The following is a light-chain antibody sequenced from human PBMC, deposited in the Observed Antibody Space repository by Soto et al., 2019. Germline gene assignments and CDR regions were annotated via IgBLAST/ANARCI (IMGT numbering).Light chain of an antibody. CDR1: RSNIGSNT. J-gene: IGLJ2*01. CDR3: AAWDDSLNVV. Sequence: QSVLTQPPSVSEAPRQRVTISCSGSRSNIGSNTVNWYQQLPGTAPKLLIYSNNQRPSGVPDRFSGSKSGTSASLAISGLQSEDEADYYCAAWDDSLNVVFGGGTKLTVL. V-gene: IGLV1-44*01. CDR2: SNN.